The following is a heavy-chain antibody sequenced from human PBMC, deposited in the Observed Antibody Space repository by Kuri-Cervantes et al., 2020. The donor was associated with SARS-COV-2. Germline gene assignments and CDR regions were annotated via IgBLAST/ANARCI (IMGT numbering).Heavy chain of an antibody. CDR3: ARTCLVTIFGDAFDI. CDR1: GGSISSHY. D-gene: IGHD3-3*01. J-gene: IGHJ3*02. Sequence: SETLSLTCTVSGGSISSHYWSWIRQPPGKGLEWIGYIYYSGSTNHNPSLKSRVTISVDTSKNQFSLKLSSVTAADTAVYYCARTCLVTIFGDAFDIWGQGTMVTVSS. CDR2: IYYSGST. V-gene: IGHV4-59*11.